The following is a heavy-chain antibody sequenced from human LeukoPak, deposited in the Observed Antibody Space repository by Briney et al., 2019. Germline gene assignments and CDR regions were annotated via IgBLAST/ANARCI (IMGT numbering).Heavy chain of an antibody. Sequence: PGGSLRLSCAASGFTFSSYSMNWVRQAPGKGLEWVAVISYDGSNKYYADSVKGRFTISRDNSKNTLYLQMNSLRAEDTAVYYCASAWHLGIVAVMLDYWGQGTLVTVSS. D-gene: IGHD3-22*01. J-gene: IGHJ4*02. CDR3: ASAWHLGIVAVMLDY. CDR2: ISYDGSNK. CDR1: GFTFSSYS. V-gene: IGHV3-30*03.